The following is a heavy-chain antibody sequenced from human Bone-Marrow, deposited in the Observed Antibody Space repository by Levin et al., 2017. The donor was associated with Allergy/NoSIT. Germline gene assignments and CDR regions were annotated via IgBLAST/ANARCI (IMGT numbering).Heavy chain of an antibody. D-gene: IGHD3-9*01. Sequence: SETLSLTCTVSGGSISSSSYYWGWIRQPPGKGLEWIGSIYYSGSTYYTPSLKSRVTISVDTSKNQFSLKLSSVTAADTAVYYCARHPGLRGDLDWLLPRNWCDPWGQGTLVNV. J-gene: IGHJ5*02. CDR2: IYYSGST. CDR3: ARHPGLRGDLDWLLPRNWCDP. CDR1: GGSISSSSYY. V-gene: IGHV4-39*01.